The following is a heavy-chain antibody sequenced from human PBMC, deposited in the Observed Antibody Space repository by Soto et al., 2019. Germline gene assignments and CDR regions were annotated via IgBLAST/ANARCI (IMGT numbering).Heavy chain of an antibody. Sequence: SETLPLTCAVSGGSISSSNWWSWVRQPPGKGLEWIGEIYHSGSTNYNPSLKSRVTISVDKSKNQFSLKLSSVTAADTAVYYCASARRTGDHGYWGQGTLVTVSS. CDR3: ASARRTGDHGY. D-gene: IGHD7-27*01. J-gene: IGHJ4*02. CDR2: IYHSGST. V-gene: IGHV4-4*02. CDR1: GGSISSSNW.